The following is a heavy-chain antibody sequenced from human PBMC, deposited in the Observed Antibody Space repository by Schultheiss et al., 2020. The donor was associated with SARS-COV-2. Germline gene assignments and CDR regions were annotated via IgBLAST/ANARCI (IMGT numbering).Heavy chain of an antibody. D-gene: IGHD6-13*01. V-gene: IGHV4-4*07. CDR1: GGSFSSYY. CDR2: IYTSGST. Sequence: SETLSLTCAVYGGSFSSYYWSWIRQPAGKGLEWIGRIYTSGSTNYNPSLKSRVTMSVDTSKNQFSLKLSSVTAADTAVYYCAKDHPPLIAAAGFAFDIWGQGTMVTVSS. J-gene: IGHJ3*02. CDR3: AKDHPPLIAAAGFAFDI.